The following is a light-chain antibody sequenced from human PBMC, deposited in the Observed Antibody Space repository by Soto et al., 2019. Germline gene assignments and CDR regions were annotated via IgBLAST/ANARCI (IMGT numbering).Light chain of an antibody. CDR3: SSYTSHNFVI. Sequence: QSALTQPPSVSGAPGQSVTISCTGSSCNIGDYNDVSWYKQHPGKAPKLMIYDVSNRPSGVSHRFSGSKSGNTASLTISGLPAEEAADYYCSSYTSHNFVIFGGGTKLTVL. CDR2: DVS. CDR1: SCNIGDYND. J-gene: IGLJ2*01. V-gene: IGLV2-14*03.